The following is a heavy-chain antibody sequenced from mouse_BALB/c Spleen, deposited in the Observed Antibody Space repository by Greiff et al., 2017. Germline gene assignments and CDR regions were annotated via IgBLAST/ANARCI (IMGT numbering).Heavy chain of an antibody. CDR3: ARQGVSSWFAY. CDR2: ISNGGGST. Sequence: EVKLVESGGGLVQPGGSLKLSCAASGFTFSSYTMSWVRQTPEKRLEWVAYISNGGGSTYYPDTVKGRFTISRDNAKNTLYLQMSSLKSEDTAMYYCARQGVSSWFAYWGQGTLVTVSA. J-gene: IGHJ3*01. V-gene: IGHV5-12-2*01. CDR1: GFTFSSYT.